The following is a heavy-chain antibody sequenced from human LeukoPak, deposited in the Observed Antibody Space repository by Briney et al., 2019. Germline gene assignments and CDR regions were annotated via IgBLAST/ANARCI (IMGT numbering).Heavy chain of an antibody. CDR1: GFTFSTYS. D-gene: IGHD3-3*01. J-gene: IGHJ4*02. CDR3: ARDNYDDSTFDY. Sequence: GGSLRLSCAASGFTFSTYSMIWVRQAPGKGLEWVSSISRSSSSISYADSVRGRFTISRDNANNLLYLQMNSLRAEDTAVYYCARDNYDDSTFDYWGQGTLVTVSS. V-gene: IGHV3-21*06. CDR2: ISRSSSSI.